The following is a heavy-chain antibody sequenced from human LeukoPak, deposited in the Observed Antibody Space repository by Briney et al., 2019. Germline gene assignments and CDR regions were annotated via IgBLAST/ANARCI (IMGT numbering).Heavy chain of an antibody. CDR1: GFTLSDYY. J-gene: IGHJ3*02. CDR3: ARGLYEFWSGYHPRQGDAFDI. V-gene: IGHV3-11*04. CDR2: ISSSGSTI. Sequence: GGSLRLSRAASGFTLSDYYMSWIRPAPGRGLEWVSYISSSGSTIYCADSVKGLFTISSDNAKNYLYLQLNSLRAEDTAVYYCARGLYEFWSGYHPRQGDAFDIWGQGTMVTVSS. D-gene: IGHD3-3*01.